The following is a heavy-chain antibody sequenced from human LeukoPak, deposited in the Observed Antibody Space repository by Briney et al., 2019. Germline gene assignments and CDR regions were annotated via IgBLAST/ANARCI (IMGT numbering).Heavy chain of an antibody. J-gene: IGHJ5*02. D-gene: IGHD6-13*01. Sequence: PGGSLRLSCAASGFTFSSYAMSWVRQAPGKGLEWVSAISGSGGSTYYADSVKGRFTISRDNSKNTLYLQMNSLRAEDTAVYYCARGRWSYSSSWNFDPWGQGTLVTVSS. V-gene: IGHV3-23*01. CDR2: ISGSGGST. CDR3: ARGRWSYSSSWNFDP. CDR1: GFTFSSYA.